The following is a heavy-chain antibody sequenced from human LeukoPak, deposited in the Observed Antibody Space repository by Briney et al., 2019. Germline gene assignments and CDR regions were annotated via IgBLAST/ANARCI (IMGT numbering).Heavy chain of an antibody. CDR1: GFSLDDYD. J-gene: IGHJ4*02. CDR2: INWNGEST. D-gene: IGHD2-21*01. CDR3: ARGLRNFDY. V-gene: IGHV3-20*04. Sequence: GGSLRLSCATSGFSLDDYDVGWVRQRPGKGLEWVSGINWNGESTVYSDSVRGRFTISRDNAKNSLYLQMTSLRAEDTALYYCARGLRNFDYWGQGTLVTVSS.